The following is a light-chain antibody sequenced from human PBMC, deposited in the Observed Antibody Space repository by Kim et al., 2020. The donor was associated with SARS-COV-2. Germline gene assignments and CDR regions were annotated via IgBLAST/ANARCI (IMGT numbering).Light chain of an antibody. CDR3: MLYYSGVRV. J-gene: IGLJ1*01. V-gene: IGLV7-43*01. Sequence: PGWAVTLTSPSRPGAVTGGCSPTLCQQKPGQAPRALIYSPINKHSWTPALLSGYLLGDKASLTLSCVQREDEAEYYCMLYYSGVRVFGTGTNVTVL. CDR2: SPI. CDR1: PGAVTGGCS.